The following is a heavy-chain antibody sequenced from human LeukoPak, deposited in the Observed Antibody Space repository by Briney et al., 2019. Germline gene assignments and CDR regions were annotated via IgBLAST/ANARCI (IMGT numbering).Heavy chain of an antibody. J-gene: IGHJ4*02. Sequence: ASVKVSCKASGYTFTGYYMHWVRQAPGQGLEWMGWINPNGGGTNYAQKFQGRVTMTRDTSISTAYMELSRLRSDDTAVYYCATHRAYDSSGYYGFELDYWGQGTLVTVSS. CDR3: ATHRAYDSSGYYGFELDY. CDR2: INPNGGGT. CDR1: GYTFTGYY. D-gene: IGHD3-22*01. V-gene: IGHV1-2*02.